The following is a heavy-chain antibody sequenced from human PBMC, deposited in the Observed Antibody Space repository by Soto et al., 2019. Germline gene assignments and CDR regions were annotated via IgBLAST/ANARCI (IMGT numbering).Heavy chain of an antibody. CDR1: GYIIKNYW. Sequence: GESLKISCRASGYIIKNYWIGWVRQMPGQGLEWMGIIFPDDSDTRYSPSFQGHVTISVDKSISTAYVQWSSLKASDSAIYYCFRGGVTSRTFDYWGQGTLVTVSS. CDR3: FRGGVTSRTFDY. V-gene: IGHV5-51*01. D-gene: IGHD3-16*01. J-gene: IGHJ4*02. CDR2: IFPDDSDT.